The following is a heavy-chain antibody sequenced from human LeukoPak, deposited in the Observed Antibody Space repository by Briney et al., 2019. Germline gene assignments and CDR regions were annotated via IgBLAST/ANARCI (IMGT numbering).Heavy chain of an antibody. Sequence: PGGSLRLSCAASGFTFSNAWMSWVRQAPGKGLEWVGRMKSKTDGCTKDYAATVKGRFTISRDDSNNTLYLQMNSLKTVDTAVYYCTSILNCGQGTLVTVSS. V-gene: IGHV3-15*01. CDR2: MKSKTDGCTK. CDR1: GFTFSNAW. J-gene: IGHJ4*02. CDR3: TSILN.